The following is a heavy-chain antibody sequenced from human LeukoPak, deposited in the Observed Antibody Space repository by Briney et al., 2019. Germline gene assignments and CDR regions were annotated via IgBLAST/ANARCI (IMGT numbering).Heavy chain of an antibody. J-gene: IGHJ4*02. Sequence: PGGSLRLSCAASGFTFSSYAMHWVRQAPGKGLEWVAVISYDGSNKYYADSVKGRFTISRDNSKNTLYLQMNSLRAEDTAVYYCARAGYIAALNFWGQGTLVTVSS. D-gene: IGHD6-13*01. CDR2: ISYDGSNK. V-gene: IGHV3-30*04. CDR3: ARAGYIAALNF. CDR1: GFTFSSYA.